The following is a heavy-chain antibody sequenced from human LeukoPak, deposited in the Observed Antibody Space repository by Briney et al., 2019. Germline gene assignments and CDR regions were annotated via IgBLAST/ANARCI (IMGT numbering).Heavy chain of an antibody. CDR2: IYYSGST. D-gene: IGHD2-21*02. Sequence: PSETLSLTCTVSGGSISSYYWSWIRQPPGKGLEWIGYIYYSGSTNYKPSLKSRVTISVDTSKNQFSLKLSSVTAADTAVYYCARDNPGGPLLLPHAFDIWGQGTMVTVSS. J-gene: IGHJ3*02. V-gene: IGHV4-59*01. CDR1: GGSISSYY. CDR3: ARDNPGGPLLLPHAFDI.